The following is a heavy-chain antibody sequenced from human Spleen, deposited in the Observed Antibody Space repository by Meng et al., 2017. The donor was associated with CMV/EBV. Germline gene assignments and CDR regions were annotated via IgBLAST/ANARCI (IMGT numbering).Heavy chain of an antibody. CDR3: AKAGVRYYYYYGMDV. Sequence: GESLKISCVASGYIFSSYGMHWVRQAPGKGLEWVAGVWSDGSNENYADSVKGRFTISRDNSKNTLYLQMNSLRAEDTAVYYCAKAGVRYYYYYGMDVWGQGTTVTVSS. CDR1: GYIFSSYG. D-gene: IGHD3-10*01. V-gene: IGHV3-33*06. J-gene: IGHJ6*02. CDR2: VWSDGSNE.